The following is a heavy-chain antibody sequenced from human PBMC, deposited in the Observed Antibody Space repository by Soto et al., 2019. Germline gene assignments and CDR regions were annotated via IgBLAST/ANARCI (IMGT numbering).Heavy chain of an antibody. J-gene: IGHJ4*02. CDR3: GTRGP. CDR2: IHSGDRT. V-gene: IGHV3-53*01. CDR1: GFTVSSDF. Sequence: EVQLVESGGGLIQPGGSLRLSCSASGFTVSSDFMTWVRQAPGKGLEWVSMIHSGDRTFYADSVNGRFTISRDTSENTLSLQMNSPRVEDTAVYYCGTRGPWGQGTLVTVSS.